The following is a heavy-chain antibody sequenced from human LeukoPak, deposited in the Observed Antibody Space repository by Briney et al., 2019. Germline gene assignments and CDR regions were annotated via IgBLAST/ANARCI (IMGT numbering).Heavy chain of an antibody. J-gene: IGHJ2*01. V-gene: IGHV3-21*01. Sequence: GGSLRLSCAASGFTFSSYSMNWVRQAPGKGLEWVSSISSSSSYIYYADSVKGRFTISRDNAKNSLYLQMNSLRAEDTAVYYCARVAWGSGYDYRKDWYFDLWGRGTLVTVSS. D-gene: IGHD5-12*01. CDR1: GFTFSSYS. CDR3: ARVAWGSGYDYRKDWYFDL. CDR2: ISSSSSYI.